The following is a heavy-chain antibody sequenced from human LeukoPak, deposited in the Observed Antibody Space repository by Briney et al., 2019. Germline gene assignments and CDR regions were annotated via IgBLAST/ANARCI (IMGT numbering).Heavy chain of an antibody. CDR2: IKPDGTEK. CDR3: ARGGNASWDY. V-gene: IGHV3-7*01. CDR1: GFVFSNYW. J-gene: IGHJ4*02. Sequence: GGSLSLSCAASGFVFSNYWMSWVRQAPGKGLEWVANIKPDGTEKYYVDSLKGRFTISRDNTKNSLYLQMSSLRVEDTAVYYCARGGNASWDYWGQGALVTVSS.